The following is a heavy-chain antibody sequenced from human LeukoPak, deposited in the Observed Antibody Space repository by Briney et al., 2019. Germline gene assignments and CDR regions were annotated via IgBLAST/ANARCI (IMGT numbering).Heavy chain of an antibody. Sequence: ASVKVSCKASGYTFTSYGISWVRQAPGQGLEWMGWISAYNGNTNYAQKFQGRVTMTRDTSISTAYMELSRLRSDDTAVYYCVRDVHYYDSSGYFPYFDYWGQGTLVTVSS. V-gene: IGHV1-18*01. D-gene: IGHD3-22*01. CDR1: GYTFTSYG. CDR2: ISAYNGNT. CDR3: VRDVHYYDSSGYFPYFDY. J-gene: IGHJ4*02.